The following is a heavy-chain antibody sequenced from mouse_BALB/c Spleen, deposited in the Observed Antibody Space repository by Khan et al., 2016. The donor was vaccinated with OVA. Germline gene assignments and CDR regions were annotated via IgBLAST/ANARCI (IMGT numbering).Heavy chain of an antibody. CDR3: ARGCGTGPAGFAY. V-gene: IGHV3-6*02. J-gene: IGHJ3*01. D-gene: IGHD3-1*01. CDR1: GYSITSGYF. CDR2: IRYDGDS. Sequence: EVQLQESGPGLVKPSQSLSLTCSVTGYSITSGYFWNWIRQFPGNKLEWMGYIRYDGDSNYNPSLKNRISITRDTSKNPFFLKLNSVTPEDTATFSCARGCGTGPAGFAYWGQGTLVTVSP.